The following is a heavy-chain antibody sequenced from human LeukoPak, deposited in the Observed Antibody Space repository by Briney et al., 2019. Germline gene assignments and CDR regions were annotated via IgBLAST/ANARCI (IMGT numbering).Heavy chain of an antibody. Sequence: PGGSLRLPCAASGFTFSSYAMSWVRQAPGKGLEWVSAISGSGGSTYYADSVKGRFTISRDNAKNTLYLQMNSLRAEDTAVYYCARVGDSSGNFDYWGQGALVTVSS. CDR2: ISGSGGST. D-gene: IGHD3-22*01. V-gene: IGHV3-23*01. CDR1: GFTFSSYA. J-gene: IGHJ4*02. CDR3: ARVGDSSGNFDY.